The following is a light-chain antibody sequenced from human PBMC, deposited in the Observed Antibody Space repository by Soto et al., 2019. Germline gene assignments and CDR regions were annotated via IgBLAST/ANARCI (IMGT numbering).Light chain of an antibody. J-gene: IGLJ1*01. CDR1: SRDVGGSNS. CDR3: ASSAGTFYV. V-gene: IGLV2-8*01. Sequence: QSALTQPPSASGSLGQSVTISCTGTSRDVGGSNSGSWYRHHPGKAPKVMIYEVTKRPSGVPDRFSASKSGNTASLTVSGLQAEDEADYYCASSAGTFYVFGSGTKLTVL. CDR2: EVT.